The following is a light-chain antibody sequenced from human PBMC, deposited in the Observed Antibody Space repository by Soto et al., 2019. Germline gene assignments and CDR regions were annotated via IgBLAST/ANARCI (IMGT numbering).Light chain of an antibody. J-gene: IGKJ5*01. Sequence: EIVLTQSPATLSLSAGERATLSCRASQSIGIELAWYQQKPGQAPRLLICDATNRATGIPARFSGSGSATDFTLTINTLEPEDSAIYICQQRSRWPITFGQGTRLEIK. CDR3: QQRSRWPIT. V-gene: IGKV3-11*01. CDR1: QSIGIE. CDR2: DAT.